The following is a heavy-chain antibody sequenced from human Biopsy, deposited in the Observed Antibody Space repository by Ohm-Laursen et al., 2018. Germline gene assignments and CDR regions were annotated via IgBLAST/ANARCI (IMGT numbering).Heavy chain of an antibody. CDR1: GFTFDDYA. V-gene: IGHV3-9*01. CDR3: AKSCSGGSCLDY. D-gene: IGHD2-15*01. Sequence: SLRLSCTASGFTFDDYAMHWARQAPGKGLEWVSGISWNSGSIGYADSVKGRFTISRDNAKNSLYLQMNSLRAEDTALYYCAKSCSGGSCLDYWGQGTLVTVSS. CDR2: ISWNSGSI. J-gene: IGHJ4*02.